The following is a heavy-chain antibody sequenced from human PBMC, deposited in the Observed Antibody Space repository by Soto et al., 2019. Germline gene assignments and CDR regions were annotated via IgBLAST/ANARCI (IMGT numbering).Heavy chain of an antibody. V-gene: IGHV3-7*03. J-gene: IGHJ4*02. CDR2: IKQDGSEK. D-gene: IGHD3-22*01. Sequence: PGGSLRLSCAASGFTFSSYWMSWVRQAPGKGLEWVANIKQDGSEKYYVDSVKGRFTISRDNAKNSLYLQMNSLRAEDTAVYYRARDRVAYYYDSSGYSDYWGQGTLVTVSS. CDR3: ARDRVAYYYDSSGYSDY. CDR1: GFTFSSYW.